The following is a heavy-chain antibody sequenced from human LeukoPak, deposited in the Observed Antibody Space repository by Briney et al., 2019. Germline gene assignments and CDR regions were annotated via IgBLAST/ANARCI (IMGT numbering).Heavy chain of an antibody. V-gene: IGHV3-7*01. J-gene: IGHJ4*02. Sequence: GGSLRLSCSASGFTFSSYGMDWVRQTPEKGLEWVAKIKEDGSEKYYVDSVKGRFTISRDNAKNSLYLLMNSLRTEDTAVYYCAATYYYDGSGDYWGQGTLVTVSS. CDR1: GFTFSSYG. CDR2: IKEDGSEK. CDR3: AATYYYDGSGDY. D-gene: IGHD3-22*01.